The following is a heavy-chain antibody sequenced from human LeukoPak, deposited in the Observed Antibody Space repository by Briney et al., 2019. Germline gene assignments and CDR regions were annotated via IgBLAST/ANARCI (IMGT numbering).Heavy chain of an antibody. J-gene: IGHJ4*02. CDR1: GFTFATSW. CDR2: IKGDGSEE. CDR3: AGGTAVDY. D-gene: IGHD1-14*01. Sequence: GGSLRLSCVASGFTFATSWMNWVRQAPGKGLEWVANIKGDGSEENYVDSVKGRFTISRDNAKNSLFLQMNSLRAEDTAVYYCAGGTAVDYWGQGTLVTVSP. V-gene: IGHV3-7*04.